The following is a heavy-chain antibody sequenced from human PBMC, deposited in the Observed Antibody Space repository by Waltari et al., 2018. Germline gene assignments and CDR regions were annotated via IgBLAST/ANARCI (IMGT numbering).Heavy chain of an antibody. CDR1: GGSITNNRHY. CDR2: IPYTGAT. V-gene: IGHV4-39*01. CDR3: ATYVGASIGTAAFDV. Sequence: QLHLQESGPGLVKPSETLSLTCSVSGGSITNNRHYWAWIRQPPGKGLEWTATIPYTGATYNTPSLKSRFTRAGDTSKNQFSLKLNSVTAADTAVYYCATYVGASIGTAAFDVWGQGTMVTVSS. D-gene: IGHD3-16*01. J-gene: IGHJ3*01.